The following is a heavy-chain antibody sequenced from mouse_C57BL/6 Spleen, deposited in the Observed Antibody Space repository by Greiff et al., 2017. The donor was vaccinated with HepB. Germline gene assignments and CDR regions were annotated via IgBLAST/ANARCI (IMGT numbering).Heavy chain of an antibody. V-gene: IGHV2-5*01. CDR2: IWGGGST. D-gene: IGHD4-1*01. CDR1: GFSLTSYG. J-gene: IGHJ4*01. CDR3: AKSDWGAMDY. Sequence: VKLVESGPGLVQPSQSLSITCTVSGFSLTSYGVHWVRQSPGKGLEWLGVIWGGGSTDYNAAFMSRLSITKDNSKSQVFFKMNSLQADDTAIYYCAKSDWGAMDYWGQGTSVTVSS.